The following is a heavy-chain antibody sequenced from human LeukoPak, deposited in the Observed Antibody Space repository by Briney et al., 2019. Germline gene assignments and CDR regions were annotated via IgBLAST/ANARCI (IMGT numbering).Heavy chain of an antibody. CDR2: IYYGGNT. Sequence: GGSLRLSCAASGFTVSSNHMNWVRQAPGKGLEWVSIIYYGGNTYYADSVKGRFTISRDNSKNTLCLEINNLRAEDTAVYYCAALSGVGVKIGFDYWGQGSLVIVSS. V-gene: IGHV3-66*01. J-gene: IGHJ4*02. CDR1: GFTVSSNH. CDR3: AALSGVGVKIGFDY. D-gene: IGHD1-26*01.